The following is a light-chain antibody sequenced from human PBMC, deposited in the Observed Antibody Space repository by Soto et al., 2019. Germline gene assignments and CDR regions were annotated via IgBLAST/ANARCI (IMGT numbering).Light chain of an antibody. J-gene: IGLJ1*01. V-gene: IGLV1-47*01. CDR3: AAWDDSLSAL. CDR1: ISNIGSNY. CDR2: RNN. Sequence: QSVLTQPPSASGTPGQRVTISCSGSISNIGSNYVYWYQQLPGTAPKLLIYRNNQRPSVVPDRFSGSKSGTSASLAISGLRSEDEADYYCAAWDDSLSALFGTGIKVTVL.